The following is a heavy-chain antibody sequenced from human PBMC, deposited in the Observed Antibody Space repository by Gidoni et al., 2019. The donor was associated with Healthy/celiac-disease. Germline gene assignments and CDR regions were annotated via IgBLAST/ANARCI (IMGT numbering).Heavy chain of an antibody. CDR3: AKDIGPDYYYYGMDL. D-gene: IGHD3-16*01. CDR2: ISWNSGSI. CDR1: GFTFDDYA. J-gene: IGHJ6*02. V-gene: IGHV3-9*01. Sequence: EVQLVESGGGLVQPGRSLRLSCAASGFTFDDYAMHWVRQAPGKGLEWVSGISWNSGSIGYADSVKGRFTISRDNAKNSLYLQMNSLRAEDTALYYCAKDIGPDYYYYGMDLWGQGTTVTVSS.